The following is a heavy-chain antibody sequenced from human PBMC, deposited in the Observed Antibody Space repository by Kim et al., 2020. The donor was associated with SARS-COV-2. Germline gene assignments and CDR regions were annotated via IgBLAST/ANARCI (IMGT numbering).Heavy chain of an antibody. J-gene: IGHJ5*02. CDR2: ISSSSSYT. V-gene: IGHV3-11*03. Sequence: GGSLRLSCAASGFTFSDYYMSWIRQAPGKGLEWVSYISSSSSYTNYADSVKGRFTISRDNAKNSLYLQMNSLRAEDTAVYYCARIVVVVAATRWFDPWGQGTLVTVSS. CDR1: GFTFSDYY. CDR3: ARIVVVVAATRWFDP. D-gene: IGHD2-15*01.